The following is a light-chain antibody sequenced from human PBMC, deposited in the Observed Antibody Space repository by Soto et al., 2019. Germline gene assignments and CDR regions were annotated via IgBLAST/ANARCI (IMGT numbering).Light chain of an antibody. Sequence: DIVMTQSPDSLTVSLVESAAVNCKSSHSVLYSSNNENYLAWYQQRPGQPPRLPTYWTSTREDGIPERFSGSESGTDFTRTITNLQAEDVAVCYCQQYYSDPPTFGQGTELEIK. CDR2: WTS. CDR1: HSVLYSSNNENY. V-gene: IGKV4-1*01. CDR3: QQYYSDPPT. J-gene: IGKJ2*01.